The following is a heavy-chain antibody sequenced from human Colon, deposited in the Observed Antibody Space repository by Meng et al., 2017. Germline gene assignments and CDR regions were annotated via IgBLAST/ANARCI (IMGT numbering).Heavy chain of an antibody. D-gene: IGHD2-8*01. CDR3: ARGGGCVNGVCGSLDY. CDR2: IHPSGGT. CDR1: VGSISKNTG. Sequence: VQLEGSCPGLVKPSGALLLTRAVSVGSISKNTGCSWVRQPPGKVLEWIGEIHPSGGTNYNPSLKRRVTMSIDNSKRQFSLNLSSVTAADTAVYYCARGGGCVNGVCGSLDYWGQGTLVTVSS. V-gene: IGHV4-4*02. J-gene: IGHJ4*02.